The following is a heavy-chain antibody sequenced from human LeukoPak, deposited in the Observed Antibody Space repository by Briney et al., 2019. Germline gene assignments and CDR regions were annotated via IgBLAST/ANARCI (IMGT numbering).Heavy chain of an antibody. CDR1: GFTFSSYS. J-gene: IGHJ3*02. Sequence: GGSLRLSCAASGFTFSSYSMNWVRQAPGKGLEWVSSISSSSSYIYYADSVKGRFTISRDNAKNSLYLQMNSLRAEDTAVYYCARGGRYSEKDAFDIWGQGTMVTVSS. CDR2: ISSSSSYI. V-gene: IGHV3-21*01. D-gene: IGHD3-10*01. CDR3: ARGGRYSEKDAFDI.